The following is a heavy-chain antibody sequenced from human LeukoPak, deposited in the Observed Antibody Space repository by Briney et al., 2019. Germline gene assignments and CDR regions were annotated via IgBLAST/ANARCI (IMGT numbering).Heavy chain of an antibody. Sequence: SETLSLTCTVSGGSISSYYWSWIRQPPGKGLEWIGYIYYSGSTNYNPSLKSRVTISVDTSKNQFSLKLSSVTAADTAVYYCARDPGSPFNYYYMDVWGKGTTVTISS. V-gene: IGHV4-59*01. J-gene: IGHJ6*03. CDR1: GGSISSYY. CDR3: ARDPGSPFNYYYMDV. CDR2: IYYSGST.